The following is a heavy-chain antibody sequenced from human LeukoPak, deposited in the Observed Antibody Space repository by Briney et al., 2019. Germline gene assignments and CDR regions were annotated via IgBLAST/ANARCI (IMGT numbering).Heavy chain of an antibody. D-gene: IGHD5-18*01. J-gene: IGHJ6*02. Sequence: GGSLRLSCAASGFTFDDYAMPWVRHAPGKGLEWVSGISWNSGSIGYADSAKGRFTISRDNAKNSLYLQMNSLRAEDTALYYCAKGGIQLWLYGMDVWGQGTTVTVSS. V-gene: IGHV3-9*01. CDR2: ISWNSGSI. CDR1: GFTFDDYA. CDR3: AKGGIQLWLYGMDV.